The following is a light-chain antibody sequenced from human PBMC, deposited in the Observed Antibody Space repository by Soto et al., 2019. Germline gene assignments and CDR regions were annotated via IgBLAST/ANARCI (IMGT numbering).Light chain of an antibody. J-gene: IGLJ1*01. CDR2: EVN. CDR3: GSWDSSLSAYV. V-gene: IGLV2-14*01. Sequence: QSVLTQPASLSGSPGQSITISCTGTSSDIGAYDYVSWCQQHPGKAPKLMISEVNNRPSGVSNRFSGSKSGNTAYLTISGLQVGDEADYYCGSWDSSLSAYVFGTGTKVTVL. CDR1: SSDIGAYDY.